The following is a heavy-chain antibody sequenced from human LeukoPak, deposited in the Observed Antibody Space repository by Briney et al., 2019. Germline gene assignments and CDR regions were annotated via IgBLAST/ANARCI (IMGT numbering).Heavy chain of an antibody. J-gene: IGHJ4*02. Sequence: ASVKVSCKASGGTFSSYAISWVRQAPGQGLEWMGRIIPILGIANYAQKFQGRVTITADKSTSTAYMELSSLRSEDTAVYYCARDQDDSNRCFDYWGQGTLVTVSS. D-gene: IGHD3-22*01. CDR3: ARDQDDSNRCFDY. V-gene: IGHV1-69*04. CDR2: IIPILGIA. CDR1: GGTFSSYA.